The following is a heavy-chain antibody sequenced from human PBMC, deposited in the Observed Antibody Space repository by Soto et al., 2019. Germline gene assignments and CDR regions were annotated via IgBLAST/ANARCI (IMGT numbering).Heavy chain of an antibody. J-gene: IGHJ5*02. Sequence: PSEALSLTCSVSGDIIRSDYWNWSRQPLWKRLEWIGYMYYTGSTRYNPSLGSRVTFSVDASKNQFSLNLSPVTAAATAVYYCARGGYDTGVYSSPFDTWGQGILVTLSS. V-gene: IGHV4-59*01. D-gene: IGHD3-22*01. CDR1: GDIIRSDY. CDR2: MYYTGST. CDR3: ARGGYDTGVYSSPFDT.